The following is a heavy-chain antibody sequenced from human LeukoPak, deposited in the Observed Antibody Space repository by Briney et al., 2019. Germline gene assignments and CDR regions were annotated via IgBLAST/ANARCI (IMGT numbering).Heavy chain of an antibody. Sequence: GGSLRLSCAGSGFTFSVYSMLWVRQAPGRGLEYVSAINPNGDSPYSAHSVKGRFTISRDNSKNTLYLQMGSLRAEDMAMDYCARSLGGYSGYVVNDPYEFWGQGTLVTVSS. J-gene: IGHJ4*02. V-gene: IGHV3-64*01. CDR1: GFTFSVYS. CDR2: INPNGDSP. D-gene: IGHD5-12*01. CDR3: ARSLGGYSGYVVNDPYEF.